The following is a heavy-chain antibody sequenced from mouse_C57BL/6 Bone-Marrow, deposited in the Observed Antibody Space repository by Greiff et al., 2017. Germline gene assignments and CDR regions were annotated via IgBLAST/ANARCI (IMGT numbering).Heavy chain of an antibody. J-gene: IGHJ2*01. Sequence: VQLQQPGAELVRPGSSVKLSCKASGYTFTSYWMHWVKQRPIQGLEWIGNIDPSDSETHYNQKFKDKATLTVAKSSSTAYMQLSSLTSEASAVYYCARTVYFDYWGQGTTLTVTS. CDR2: IDPSDSET. CDR1: GYTFTSYW. CDR3: ARTVYFDY. V-gene: IGHV1-52*01.